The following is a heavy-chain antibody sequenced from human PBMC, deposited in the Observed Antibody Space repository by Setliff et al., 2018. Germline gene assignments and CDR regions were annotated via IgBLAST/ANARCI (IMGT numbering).Heavy chain of an antibody. CDR2: ISSSGITI. J-gene: IGHJ4*02. V-gene: IGHV3-48*03. Sequence: GGSLRLSCAASGFTFSSYEMNWVRQAPGKGLEWVSYISSSGITIYYADSVKGRFTISRDNAKNSLYLQMSSLRAEDTAVYSCARARGYSYGPFDYWGQGTLVTVSS. CDR1: GFTFSSYE. CDR3: ARARGYSYGPFDY. D-gene: IGHD5-18*01.